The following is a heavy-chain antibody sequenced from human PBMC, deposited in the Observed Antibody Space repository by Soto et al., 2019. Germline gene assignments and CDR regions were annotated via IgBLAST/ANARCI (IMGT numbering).Heavy chain of an antibody. D-gene: IGHD4-17*01. CDR3: ASMSSYGDYENWFDP. CDR1: GYTFTSFG. Sequence: QVQLWQSGAEVKKPGASVKVSFKASGYTFTSFGISWVRQAPGQGLEWMGWIRAYNGNTNYAQKFQGRVIMTTDTSTSTDYMELRSLRSDDTAVYYCASMSSYGDYENWFDPWGQGTLVTVSS. J-gene: IGHJ5*02. CDR2: IRAYNGNT. V-gene: IGHV1-18*01.